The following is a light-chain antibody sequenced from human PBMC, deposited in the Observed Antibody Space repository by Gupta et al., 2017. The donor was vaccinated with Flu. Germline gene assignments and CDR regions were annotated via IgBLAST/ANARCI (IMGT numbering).Light chain of an antibody. Sequence: QSSLTQTSSVSGFPGQSTTLTCTGAYSDVGHNNYVSWYRHHPGKTTRLIIFEVYKRPAGISNRFSGSKSGNTASLTISGPKAEDEADYDGASDTNTGVRVFGGGTKLTVL. CDR1: YSDVGHNNY. CDR2: EVY. V-gene: IGLV2-14*01. CDR3: ASDTNTGVRV. J-gene: IGLJ3*02.